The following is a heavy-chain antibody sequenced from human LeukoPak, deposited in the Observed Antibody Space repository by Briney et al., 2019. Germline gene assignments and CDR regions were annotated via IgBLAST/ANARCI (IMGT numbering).Heavy chain of an antibody. CDR3: ARDWAPYYDILTGYYKFPPGLFDY. D-gene: IGHD3-9*01. CDR1: GFTFDDYA. CDR2: ISWNSGSI. V-gene: IGHV3-9*01. J-gene: IGHJ4*02. Sequence: PGRSLRLSCAASGFTFDDYAMHWVRQAPGKGLEWVSGISWNSGSIGYADSVKGRFTISRDNAKNSLYLQMNSLRAEDTAVYYCARDWAPYYDILTGYYKFPPGLFDYWGQGTLVTVSS.